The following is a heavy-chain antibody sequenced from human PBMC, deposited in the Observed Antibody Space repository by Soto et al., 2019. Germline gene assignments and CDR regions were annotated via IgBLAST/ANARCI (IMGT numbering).Heavy chain of an antibody. CDR2: ITAGGGT. CDR3: AKATGLLDPFDY. Sequence: GGSLRLSCATSGLTLTSQAMGWVRQAPGKGLEWVSSITAGGGTDYVDSVRGRFTISRDNSKNTLYLQMSSLRAEDTAIYYCAKATGLLDPFDYWGQGILVTVSS. J-gene: IGHJ4*02. D-gene: IGHD3-3*01. V-gene: IGHV3-23*01. CDR1: GLTLTSQA.